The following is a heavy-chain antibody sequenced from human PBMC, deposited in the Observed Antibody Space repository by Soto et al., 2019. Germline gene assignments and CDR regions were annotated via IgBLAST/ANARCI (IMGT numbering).Heavy chain of an antibody. CDR3: ARDFPAYCSSTSCYRSSAFDI. V-gene: IGHV3-30-3*01. CDR1: GFTFSSYA. Sequence: GGSLRLSCAASGFTFSSYAMHWVRQAPGKGLEWVAVISYDGSNKYYADSVKGRFTISRDNSKNTLYLQMNSLRAEDTAVYYCARDFPAYCSSTSCYRSSAFDIWGQGTMVTVSS. CDR2: ISYDGSNK. J-gene: IGHJ3*02. D-gene: IGHD2-2*01.